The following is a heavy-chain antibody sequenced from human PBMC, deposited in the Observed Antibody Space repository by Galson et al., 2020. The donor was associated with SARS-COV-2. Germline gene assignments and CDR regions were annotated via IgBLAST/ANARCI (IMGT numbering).Heavy chain of an antibody. CDR3: ARDSCSSTSCYQFDP. D-gene: IGHD2-2*01. CDR2: IYTSGST. V-gene: IGHV4-4*07. CDR1: GGSISSYY. J-gene: IGHJ5*02. Sequence: SETLSLTCTVSGGSISSYYWSWIRQPAGKGLEWIGRIYTSGSTNYNPSLKSRVTVSVDTSKNQFSLKLSSVTAADTAVYYCARDSCSSTSCYQFDPWGQGTLVTVSS.